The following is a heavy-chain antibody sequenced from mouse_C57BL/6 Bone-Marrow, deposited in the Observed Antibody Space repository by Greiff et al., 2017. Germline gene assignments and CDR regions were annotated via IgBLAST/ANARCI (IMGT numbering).Heavy chain of an antibody. D-gene: IGHD2-3*01. CDR2: IDPSDSYT. CDR3: ARGGIYDGYLLDY. J-gene: IGHJ2*01. Sequence: QVQLQQPGAELVRPGTSVKLSCKASGYTFTSYWMHWVKQRPGQGLEWIGVIDPSDSYTNYNQKFKGKATLTVDTSSSTAYMQLSSLTSEDSAVYYCARGGIYDGYLLDYWGQGTTLTVSS. V-gene: IGHV1-59*01. CDR1: GYTFTSYW.